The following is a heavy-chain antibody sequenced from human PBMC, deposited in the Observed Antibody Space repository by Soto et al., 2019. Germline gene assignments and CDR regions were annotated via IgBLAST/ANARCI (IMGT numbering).Heavy chain of an antibody. V-gene: IGHV3-23*01. Sequence: GGSLRLSCAASGFTFSSYAMTWVRQAPGKGLEWVSAISGSGGSTYYADSVKGRFAISRDNSRGTLYLQMNSLRAEDTAVYYCGKDPYDTSGYYSVYWGQGTLVTVSS. CDR2: ISGSGGST. J-gene: IGHJ4*02. D-gene: IGHD3-22*01. CDR1: GFTFSSYA. CDR3: GKDPYDTSGYYSVY.